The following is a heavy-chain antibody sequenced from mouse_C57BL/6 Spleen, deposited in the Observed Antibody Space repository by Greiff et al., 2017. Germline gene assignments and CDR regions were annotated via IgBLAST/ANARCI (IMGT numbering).Heavy chain of an antibody. Sequence: EVQLVESGGDLVKPGGSLKLSCAASGFTFSSYGMSWVRQTPDKRLEWVATISSGGSYTYYPDSVKGRFTISRDNAKNTLYLQMSSLKSEDTAMYYCARQGTGTSYYFDDWGQGTTLTVSS. CDR3: ARQGTGTSYYFDD. V-gene: IGHV5-6*01. CDR2: ISSGGSYT. D-gene: IGHD4-1*01. CDR1: GFTFSSYG. J-gene: IGHJ2*01.